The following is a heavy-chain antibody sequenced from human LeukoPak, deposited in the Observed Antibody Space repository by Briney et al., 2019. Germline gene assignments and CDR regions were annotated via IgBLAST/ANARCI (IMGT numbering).Heavy chain of an antibody. J-gene: IGHJ6*02. CDR1: GFTFGDYA. D-gene: IGHD1-26*01. Sequence: PGGSLRLSCTASGFTFGDYAMSWVRQAPGKGLEWVGFIRSKAYGGTTGYAASVKGRFTISRDDSKSIAYLQMNSLKTEDTAVYYCTRDPGIVGAYWPYYYGMDVWGQGTTVTVSS. V-gene: IGHV3-49*04. CDR3: TRDPGIVGAYWPYYYGMDV. CDR2: IRSKAYGGTT.